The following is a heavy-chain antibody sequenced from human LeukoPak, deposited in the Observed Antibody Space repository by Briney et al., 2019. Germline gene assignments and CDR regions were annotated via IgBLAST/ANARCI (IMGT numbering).Heavy chain of an antibody. D-gene: IGHD2-2*01. J-gene: IGHJ4*02. CDR2: INPNSGGT. V-gene: IGHV1-2*04. CDR3: ARVSPGYCSSTSCYEPEGFDY. Sequence: ASVKVSCKASGYTFTGYYMHWVRQAPGQGPEWMGWINPNSGGTNYAQKFQGWVTMTRDTSISTAYMELSRLRSDDTAVYYCARVSPGYCSSTSCYEPEGFDYWGQGTLVTVSS. CDR1: GYTFTGYY.